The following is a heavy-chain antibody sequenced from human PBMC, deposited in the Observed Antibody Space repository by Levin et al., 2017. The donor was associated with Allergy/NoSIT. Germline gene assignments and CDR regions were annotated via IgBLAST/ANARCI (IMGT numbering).Heavy chain of an antibody. CDR3: TTGEQDTNSGSNYIANLFDY. CDR2: IKSKTDGGTT. CDR1: GFTFSNAW. Sequence: GGSLRLSCAASGFTFSNAWMSWVRQAPGKGLEWVGRIKSKTDGGTTDYAAPVKGRFTISRDDSKNTLYLQMNSLKTEDTAVYYCTTGEQDTNSGSNYIANLFDYWGQGTLVTVSS. J-gene: IGHJ4*02. D-gene: IGHD3-10*01. V-gene: IGHV3-15*01.